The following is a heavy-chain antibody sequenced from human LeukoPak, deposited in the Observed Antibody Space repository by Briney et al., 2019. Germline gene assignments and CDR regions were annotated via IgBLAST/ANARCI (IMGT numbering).Heavy chain of an antibody. CDR2: IYGGGIT. Sequence: GGSLRLSCAASGFTVSSNYMSWVRQAPGKGLEWVSVIYGGGITYYADSVKGRFTVSRDNGENSLYLQMNSLRVADTAVYYCARDTYYYGSGSYVDSWGQGTLVTVSS. CDR1: GFTVSSNY. CDR3: ARDTYYYGSGSYVDS. V-gene: IGHV3-66*01. J-gene: IGHJ5*01. D-gene: IGHD3-10*01.